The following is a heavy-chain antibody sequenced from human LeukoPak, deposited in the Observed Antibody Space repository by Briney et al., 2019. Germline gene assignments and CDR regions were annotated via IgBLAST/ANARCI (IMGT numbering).Heavy chain of an antibody. Sequence: SETLSLTCAVSGGSISSGGYSWSWIRQPPGKGLEWIGYIYHSGSTYYNPSLKSRVTISVDTSKNQFSLKLSSVTAADTAFYYCARRGSISWYWYFDLWGRGTLVTVSS. J-gene: IGHJ2*01. CDR2: IYHSGST. D-gene: IGHD6-13*01. V-gene: IGHV4-30-2*02. CDR3: ARRGSISWYWYFDL. CDR1: GGSISSGGYS.